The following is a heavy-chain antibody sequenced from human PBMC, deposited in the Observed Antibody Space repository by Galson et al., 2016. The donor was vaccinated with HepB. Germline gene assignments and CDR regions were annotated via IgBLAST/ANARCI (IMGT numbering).Heavy chain of an antibody. CDR3: ARLRQLVPSYWYFDL. D-gene: IGHD6-13*01. Sequence: QSGAEVKKPGESLKISCKGSRYSFTSHWIAWVRQMPGKGLEWMGIIYPGDSDPRYSPSFQGQVTFSADKSINTAYLQWSSLKASDSAMYYCARLRQLVPSYWYFDLWGRGTLVTVSS. J-gene: IGHJ2*01. CDR2: IYPGDSDP. V-gene: IGHV5-51*01. CDR1: RYSFTSHW.